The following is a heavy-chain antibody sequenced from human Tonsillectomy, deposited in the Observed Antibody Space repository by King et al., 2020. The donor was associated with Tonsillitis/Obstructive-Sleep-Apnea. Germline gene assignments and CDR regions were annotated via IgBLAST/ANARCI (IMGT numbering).Heavy chain of an antibody. J-gene: IGHJ6*03. CDR1: GYSFTSYW. V-gene: IGHV5-51*01. CDR2: IYLGDHYT. D-gene: IGHD6-13*01. CDR3: ARQGAAGTVADYYYYMDV. Sequence: QLVQSGAEVKKPGESLKISCKGSGYSFTSYWIGWGRQMTGKGLEWMGIIYLGDHYTRYSPSFSGQVTIPADKSISTAYLQWSSLKASDTAMYYCARQGAAGTVADYYYYMDVWGKGTTVTVSS.